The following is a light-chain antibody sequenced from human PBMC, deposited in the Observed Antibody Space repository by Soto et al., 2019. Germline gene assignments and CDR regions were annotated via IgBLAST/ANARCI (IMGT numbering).Light chain of an antibody. Sequence: QSVLTQPASVSGSPGQSITISCTGTSSDVGGYNYVSWYQQHPGKAPKLMIYGVSNRPSGVSNRFSGSKSGNTASLTISGLQAEDEADYYCSSYTSSSPLFGGGTKVTVL. CDR2: GVS. J-gene: IGLJ2*01. V-gene: IGLV2-14*01. CDR1: SSDVGGYNY. CDR3: SSYTSSSPL.